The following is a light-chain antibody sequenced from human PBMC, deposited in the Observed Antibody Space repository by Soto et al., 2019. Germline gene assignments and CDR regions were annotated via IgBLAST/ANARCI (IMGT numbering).Light chain of an antibody. J-gene: IGLJ3*02. V-gene: IGLV2-14*01. CDR1: SSDVGGYNY. CDR2: EVS. Sequence: QSALTQPASVSGSPGQSITISCTGTSSDVGGYNYVSWYQQHPGKAPKLMIYEVSNRPSGVSNRFSGSKSGNTASLIISGLQAEDEADYYCSPYTSSSTRVFGGGTKLTVL. CDR3: SPYTSSSTRV.